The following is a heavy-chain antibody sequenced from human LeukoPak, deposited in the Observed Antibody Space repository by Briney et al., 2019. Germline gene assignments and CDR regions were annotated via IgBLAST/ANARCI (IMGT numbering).Heavy chain of an antibody. V-gene: IGHV3-21*01. J-gene: IGHJ2*01. CDR1: GFTFGSYT. CDR3: ARDGDDWYFDL. D-gene: IGHD2-21*01. CDR2: ISSIRSYI. Sequence: GGSLRLSCEASGFTFGSYTMNWVRQAPGKGLEWVSSISSIRSYIYYADSVKGRFTISRDNAKNSLYLQMNSLRAEDTAVYYCARDGDDWYFDLWGRGTLVTVSS.